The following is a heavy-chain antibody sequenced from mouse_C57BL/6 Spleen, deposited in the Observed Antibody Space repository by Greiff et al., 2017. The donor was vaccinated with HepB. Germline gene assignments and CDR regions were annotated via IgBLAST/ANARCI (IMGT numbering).Heavy chain of an antibody. V-gene: IGHV1-80*01. CDR2: IYPGDGDT. Sequence: VKVVESGAELVKPGASVKISCKASGYAFSSYWMNWVKQRPGKGLEWIGQIYPGDGDTNYNGKFKGKATLTADKSSSTAYMQLSSLTSEDSAVYFCARMDGNYVFAYWGQGTLVTVSA. D-gene: IGHD2-1*01. J-gene: IGHJ3*01. CDR1: GYAFSSYW. CDR3: ARMDGNYVFAY.